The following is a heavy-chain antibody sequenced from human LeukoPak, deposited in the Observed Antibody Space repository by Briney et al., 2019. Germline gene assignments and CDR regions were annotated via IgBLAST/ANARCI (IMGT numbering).Heavy chain of an antibody. CDR3: AKESEGGSSWYLMFDP. V-gene: IGHV3-48*01. CDR1: GFTFSSYS. D-gene: IGHD6-13*01. CDR2: ISSGSSTI. Sequence: GGSLRLSCAASGFTFSSYSMNWVRQAPGKGLEWISYISSGSSTIYYADSVKGRFTISRDNAKNSLYLQMNSLRAEDTAVYYCAKESEGGSSWYLMFDPWGQGTLVTVSS. J-gene: IGHJ5*02.